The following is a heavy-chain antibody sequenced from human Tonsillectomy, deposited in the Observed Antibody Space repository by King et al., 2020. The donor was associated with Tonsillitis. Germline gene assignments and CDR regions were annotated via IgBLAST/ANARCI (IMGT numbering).Heavy chain of an antibody. V-gene: IGHV3-7*01. CDR1: GFTFSGSW. J-gene: IGHJ3*02. CDR2: IKPDGSVK. Sequence: EVQLVESGGGLVQSGGSLRLSCAASGFTFSGSWMTWVRQAPGKGLEWVANIKPDGSVKSYVESVKDRFTISRDNAKKSLYLQMNSLRAEDTAVYYCVRDESPANSGMYYDAFDIWGQGTMVTVSS. D-gene: IGHD1-26*01. CDR3: VRDESPANSGMYYDAFDI.